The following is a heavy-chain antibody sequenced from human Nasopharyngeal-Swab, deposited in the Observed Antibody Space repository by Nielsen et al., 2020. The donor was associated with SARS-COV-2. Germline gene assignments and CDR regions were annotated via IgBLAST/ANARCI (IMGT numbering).Heavy chain of an antibody. Sequence: GESLKISCAASGFTVSSNYMSWVRQAPGKGLEWVSVIYSGGYTYYAGSVKGRFTISRDNSKNTLYLQMNSLRAEDTAVYYCARGIAVAGFDYWGQGTLVTVSS. CDR2: IYSGGYT. V-gene: IGHV3-53*01. CDR1: GFTVSSNY. J-gene: IGHJ4*02. CDR3: ARGIAVAGFDY. D-gene: IGHD6-19*01.